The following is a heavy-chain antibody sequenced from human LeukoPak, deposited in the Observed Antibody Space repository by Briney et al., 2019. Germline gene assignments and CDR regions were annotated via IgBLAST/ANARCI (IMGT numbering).Heavy chain of an antibody. D-gene: IGHD2-2*02. V-gene: IGHV4-30-4*08. CDR1: GGSISSGDYY. CDR3: ARGIVVVPAAIGYFDY. J-gene: IGHJ4*02. Sequence: SETLSLTCTVSGGSISSGDYYWSWIRQPPGKGLEWIGYIYYSGSTYYNPSLKSRVTISVDTSKNQFSLKLSSVTAADTAVYYCARGIVVVPAAIGYFDYWGQGTLVTVSS. CDR2: IYYSGST.